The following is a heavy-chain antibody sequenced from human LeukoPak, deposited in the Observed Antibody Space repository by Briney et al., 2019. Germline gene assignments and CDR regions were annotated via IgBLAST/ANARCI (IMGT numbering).Heavy chain of an antibody. D-gene: IGHD3-22*01. J-gene: IGHJ4*02. CDR2: IYSGGST. CDR3: ARGRYYYDSSGYPLYYFDY. V-gene: IGHV3-53*01. Sequence: GGSLRLSCAASGFTVSSNYMSWVRQAPGKGLEWVSVIYSGGSTYYADSVKGRFTISRDNSKNTLYLQMSSLRAEDTAVYYCARGRYYYDSSGYPLYYFDYWGQGTLVTVSS. CDR1: GFTVSSNY.